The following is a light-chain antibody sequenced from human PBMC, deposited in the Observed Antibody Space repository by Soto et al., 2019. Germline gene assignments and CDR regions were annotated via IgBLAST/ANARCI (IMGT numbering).Light chain of an antibody. CDR2: DAF. CDR1: QSVSRY. Sequence: EIVLTQSPVTLSLSPLERATLSCRASQSVSRYLAWYQQKPDQAPRLLIYDAFNRATGIPARFSGSGSGTDFTLTISSLEPEDFVVYYCQQRSNWPITFGQGTRLEIK. V-gene: IGKV3-11*01. CDR3: QQRSNWPIT. J-gene: IGKJ5*01.